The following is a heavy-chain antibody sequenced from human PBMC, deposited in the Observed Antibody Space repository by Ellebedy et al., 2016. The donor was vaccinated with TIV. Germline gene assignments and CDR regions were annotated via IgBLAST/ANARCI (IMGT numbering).Heavy chain of an antibody. CDR3: ARHDNVDTAMVGWFDP. Sequence: ASVKVSCKGSGYSFTSYWIGWVRQMPGKGLEWMGRIDPSDSYTNYSPSFQGHVTISADKSISTAYLQWSSLKASDTAMYYCARHDNVDTAMVGWFDPWGQGTLVTVSS. CDR2: IDPSDSYT. D-gene: IGHD5-18*01. V-gene: IGHV5-10-1*01. J-gene: IGHJ5*02. CDR1: GYSFTSYW.